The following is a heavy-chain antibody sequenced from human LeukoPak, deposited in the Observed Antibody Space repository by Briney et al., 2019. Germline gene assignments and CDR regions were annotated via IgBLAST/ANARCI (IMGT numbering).Heavy chain of an antibody. CDR2: INTDGSST. J-gene: IGHJ4*02. CDR3: ALDFWSGLFDY. V-gene: IGHV3-74*03. Sequence: GGSLRLSCVASRFTFNSYWMHWVRQAPGKGLVWVSRINTDGSSTTYADSVKGRFTISRDNAKNTLYLQMNSLRAEDTAVYYCALDFWSGLFDYWGQGTLVTVSS. CDR1: RFTFNSYW. D-gene: IGHD3-3*01.